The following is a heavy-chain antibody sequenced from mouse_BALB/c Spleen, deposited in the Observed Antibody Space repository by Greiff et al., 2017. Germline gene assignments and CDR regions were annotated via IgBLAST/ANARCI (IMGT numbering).Heavy chain of an antibody. CDR1: GFTFSSYA. J-gene: IGHJ3*01. Sequence: EVKVVESGGGLVKPGGSLKLSCAASGFTFSSYAMSWVRQTPEKRLEWVASISSGGSTYYPDSVMGRFTISRDNARNILYLQMSSLRSEDTAMYYCARDLYDYDWFAYWGQGTLVTVSA. V-gene: IGHV5-6-5*01. CDR2: ISSGGST. D-gene: IGHD2-4*01. CDR3: ARDLYDYDWFAY.